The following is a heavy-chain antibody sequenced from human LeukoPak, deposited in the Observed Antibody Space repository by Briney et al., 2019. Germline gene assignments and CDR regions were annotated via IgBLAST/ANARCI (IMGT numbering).Heavy chain of an antibody. V-gene: IGHV3-7*01. CDR1: GFTFSSYW. CDR3: ARDPLIMITFGGVIVSDLGFDY. J-gene: IGHJ4*02. CDR2: IKQDGSEK. Sequence: GGSLRLSCAASGFTFSSYWMSWVRQAPGKGLEWVANIKQDGSEKYYVDSVKGRFTISRDNAKNSLYLQMNSLRAEDTAVYYCARDPLIMITFGGVIVSDLGFDYWGQGTLVTVSS. D-gene: IGHD3-16*02.